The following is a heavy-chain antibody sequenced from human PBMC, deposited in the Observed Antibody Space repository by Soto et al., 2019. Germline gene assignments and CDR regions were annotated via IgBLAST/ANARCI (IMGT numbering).Heavy chain of an antibody. CDR3: ARERNYYYMDV. J-gene: IGHJ6*03. V-gene: IGHV3-48*01. Sequence: EVQLEESGGDLVQPGGSLRISCVASGFALYGYTLNWVRQAPGKGLEWFSYISGTSGTTYYADSVEGRFTISRDNAKNSLYLQMNSLRAEDTAVYYCARERNYYYMDVWGRGTTVTVSS. CDR2: ISGTSGTT. CDR1: GFALYGYT.